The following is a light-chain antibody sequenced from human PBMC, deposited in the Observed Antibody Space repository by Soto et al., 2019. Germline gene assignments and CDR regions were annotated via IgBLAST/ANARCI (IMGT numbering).Light chain of an antibody. J-gene: IGKJ3*01. Sequence: DIQMTQSPSSLSASVGDRVTITCRASQGTGDFLAWFQQKSGKAPKSLIYAASNLQSGVPSRFSGSGSATYFTLTISSLQPEDFATYYCQQYNTYPFTFGPGTKVDIK. V-gene: IGKV1-16*01. CDR2: AAS. CDR1: QGTGDF. CDR3: QQYNTYPFT.